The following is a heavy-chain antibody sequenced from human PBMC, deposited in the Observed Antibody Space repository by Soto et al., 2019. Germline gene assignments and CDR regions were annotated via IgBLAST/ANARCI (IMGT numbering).Heavy chain of an antibody. CDR1: GYTFTSYG. D-gene: IGHD5-18*01. CDR2: ISAYNGNT. CDR3: ARARYSYGTYYYGMDV. V-gene: IGHV1-18*01. J-gene: IGHJ6*02. Sequence: ASVKVSCKASGYTFTSYGISWVRQAPGQGLEWMGWISAYNGNTNYAQKFQGRVTITADESTSTAYMELSSLGSEDTAVYYCARARYSYGTYYYGMDVWGQGTTVTVSS.